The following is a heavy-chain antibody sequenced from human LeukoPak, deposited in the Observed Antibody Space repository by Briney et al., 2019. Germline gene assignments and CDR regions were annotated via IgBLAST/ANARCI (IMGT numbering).Heavy chain of an antibody. J-gene: IGHJ4*02. CDR1: GYTFTSYG. D-gene: IGHD6-19*01. Sequence: EASVKVSCKASGYTFTSYGISWVRQAPGQGLEWMGWISPYNGNTRYAQKFQGRVAMTTDTSTTTAYMELRGLRFNDTAVYYCARAGSGSGWYFDYWGQGTLVTVSS. CDR2: ISPYNGNT. V-gene: IGHV1-18*01. CDR3: ARAGSGSGWYFDY.